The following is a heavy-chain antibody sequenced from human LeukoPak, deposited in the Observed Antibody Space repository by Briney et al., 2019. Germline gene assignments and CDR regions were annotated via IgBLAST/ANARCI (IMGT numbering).Heavy chain of an antibody. Sequence: GASVKVSCKASGYTFIGYYVHWVRQAPAQGLEWMGWINPNSGDTKYAQKFLGRVTVTSVTSTSTVYMDLRSLRSEDTAVYYCARVSVAATYFRAFDIWGQGTLVTVSS. J-gene: IGHJ3*02. V-gene: IGHV1-2*02. D-gene: IGHD1-26*01. CDR3: ARVSVAATYFRAFDI. CDR2: INPNSGDT. CDR1: GYTFIGYY.